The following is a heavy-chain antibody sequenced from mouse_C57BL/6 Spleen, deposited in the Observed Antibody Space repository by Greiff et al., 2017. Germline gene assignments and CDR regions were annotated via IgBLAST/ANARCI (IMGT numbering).Heavy chain of an antibody. V-gene: IGHV6-6*01. CDR2: IRNKANNHAT. D-gene: IGHD4-1*01. CDR3: TRTVELGHFAY. J-gene: IGHJ3*01. Sequence: EVQLVESGGGLVQPGGSMKLSCAASGFTFSDAWMDWVRQSPEKGLEWVAEIRNKANNHATYYAESVKGRFTISRDDSKSSVYLQMNSLRAEDTGIYYCTRTVELGHFAYWGQGTLVTVSA. CDR1: GFTFSDAW.